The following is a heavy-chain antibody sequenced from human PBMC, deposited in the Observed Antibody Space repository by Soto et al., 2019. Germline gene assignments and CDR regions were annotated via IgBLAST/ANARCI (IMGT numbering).Heavy chain of an antibody. CDR3: AHNEDSDSPHY. CDR1: GFSLSTSGVG. D-gene: IGHD2-21*02. CDR2: IYWNDDK. V-gene: IGHV2-5*01. Sequence: SGPTLVNPTQTLTLTCTFSGFSLSTSGVGVGWIRQPPGKALEWLALIYWNDDKRYSPSLKSRLTITKVTSTNQVILTMINMDPVYTATYYCAHNEDSDSPHYWGQGTLVTVSS. J-gene: IGHJ4*02.